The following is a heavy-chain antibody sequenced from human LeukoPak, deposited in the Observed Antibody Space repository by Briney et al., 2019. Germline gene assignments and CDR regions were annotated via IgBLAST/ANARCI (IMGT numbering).Heavy chain of an antibody. J-gene: IGHJ3*02. CDR3: ARGSITMVRGVRSDAFDI. CDR1: GYTFTSYD. D-gene: IGHD3-10*01. Sequence: ASVKVSXKASGYTFTSYDINWVRQATGQGLEWIGWMNPNSGNTGYAQKFQGRVTMTRNTSISTAYMELSSLRSEDTAVYYCARGSITMVRGVRSDAFDIWGQGTMVTVSS. CDR2: MNPNSGNT. V-gene: IGHV1-8*01.